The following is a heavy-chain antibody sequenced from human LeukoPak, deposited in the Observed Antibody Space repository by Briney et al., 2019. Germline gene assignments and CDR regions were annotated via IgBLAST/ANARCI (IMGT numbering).Heavy chain of an antibody. J-gene: IGHJ4*02. V-gene: IGHV3-30*04. CDR3: ARGVNGSFDY. Sequence: PGGSLRLSCAASGVTFSSYAMHWVRQAPGKGLEWVAVISYDGSNKYYADSVKGRFTISRDNSKNTLYLQMNSLRAEDTAVYYCARGVNGSFDYWGQGTLVTVSS. CDR1: GVTFSSYA. CDR2: ISYDGSNK. D-gene: IGHD4-23*01.